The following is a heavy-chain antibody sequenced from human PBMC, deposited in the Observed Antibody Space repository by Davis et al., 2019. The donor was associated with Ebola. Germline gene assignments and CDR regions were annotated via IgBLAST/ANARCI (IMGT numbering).Heavy chain of an antibody. V-gene: IGHV3-73*01. J-gene: IGHJ6*03. Sequence: GESLKISCAASGFTFSGSAMHWVRQASGKGLEWVGRIRSKANSYATAYAASVKGRFTISRDDSKNTAYLQMNSLKTEDTAVYYCAKDYLDVWGQGTTVTVSS. CDR1: GFTFSGSA. CDR3: AKDYLDV. CDR2: IRSKANSYAT.